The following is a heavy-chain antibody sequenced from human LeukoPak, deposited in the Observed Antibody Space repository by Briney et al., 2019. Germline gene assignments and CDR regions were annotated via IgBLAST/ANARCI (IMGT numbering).Heavy chain of an antibody. J-gene: IGHJ6*02. Sequence: GASVKVSCKASGYTFTSYDINWVRQATGQGLEWMGWMNPNSGNTGYAQKFQGRVTITRNTSISTAYMELSSLRSGDTAVYYCARGAVDTAMVGGLYYYYSMDVWGQGTTVTVSS. CDR3: ARGAVDTAMVGGLYYYYSMDV. CDR1: GYTFTSYD. V-gene: IGHV1-8*03. CDR2: MNPNSGNT. D-gene: IGHD5-18*01.